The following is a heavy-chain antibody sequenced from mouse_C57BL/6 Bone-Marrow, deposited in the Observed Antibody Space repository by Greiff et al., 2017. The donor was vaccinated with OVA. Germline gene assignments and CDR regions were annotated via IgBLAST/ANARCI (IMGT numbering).Heavy chain of an antibody. D-gene: IGHD1-1*01. CDR2: IDPENGDT. V-gene: IGHV14-4*01. J-gene: IGHJ2*01. CDR1: GFNIKDDY. CDR3: TTGGYYGSFDY. Sequence: EVQLQQSGAELVRPGASVKLSCTASGFNIKDDYMHWVKQRPEQGLEWIGWIDPENGDTEYASKFQGKATITADTSSNTAYLQLSSLTSEDTAVYYCTTGGYYGSFDYWGQGTTLTVSS.